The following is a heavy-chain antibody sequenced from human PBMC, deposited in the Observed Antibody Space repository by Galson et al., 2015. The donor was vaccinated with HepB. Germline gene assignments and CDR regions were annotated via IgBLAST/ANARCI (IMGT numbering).Heavy chain of an antibody. CDR2: ISSSSSYI. CDR1: GFTFSSYS. V-gene: IGHV3-21*01. D-gene: IGHD3-22*01. CDR3: ARVRITMIVGPVNYGMDV. Sequence: SLRLSCAASGFTFSSYSMNWVRQAPGKGLEWVSSISSSSSYIYYADSVKGRFTISRDNAKNSLYLQMNSLRAEDTAVYYCARVRITMIVGPVNYGMDVWGQGTTVTVSS. J-gene: IGHJ6*02.